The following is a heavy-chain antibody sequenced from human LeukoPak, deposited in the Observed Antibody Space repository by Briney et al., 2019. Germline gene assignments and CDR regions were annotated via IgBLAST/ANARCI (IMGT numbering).Heavy chain of an antibody. CDR2: IYYSGST. J-gene: IGHJ6*02. CDR1: GGSISSSTYY. D-gene: IGHD3-9*01. CDR3: ARQSSDILTGYYRGPYYYYGMDV. Sequence: SETLSLTCTVSGGSISSSTYYWGWIRQPPGKGLEWIGSIYYSGSTYYNPSLKSGVTISVDTSKNQFSLKLSSVTAADTAVYYCARQSSDILTGYYRGPYYYYGMDVWGQGTTVTVSS. V-gene: IGHV4-39*01.